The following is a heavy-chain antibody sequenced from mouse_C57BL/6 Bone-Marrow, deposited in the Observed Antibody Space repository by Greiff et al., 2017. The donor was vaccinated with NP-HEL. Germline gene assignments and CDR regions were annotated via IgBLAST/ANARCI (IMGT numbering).Heavy chain of an antibody. Sequence: EVQLMESGGGLVQPGGSLKLSCAASGFTFSDYYMYWVRQTPEKRLEWVAYISNGGGSTYYPDTVKGRFTISRDNAKNTLYLQMSRLKSEDTAMYYCARHHYGSPSFAYWGQGTLVTVSA. CDR2: ISNGGGST. J-gene: IGHJ3*01. CDR3: ARHHYGSPSFAY. D-gene: IGHD1-1*01. CDR1: GFTFSDYY. V-gene: IGHV5-12*01.